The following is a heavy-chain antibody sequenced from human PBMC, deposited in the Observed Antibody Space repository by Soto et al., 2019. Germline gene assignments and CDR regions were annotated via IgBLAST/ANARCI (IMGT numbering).Heavy chain of an antibody. CDR3: ARGADIVVVVAENWFDP. CDR2: IYYSGST. CDR1: GGSISSGDYY. J-gene: IGHJ5*02. D-gene: IGHD2-15*01. Sequence: QVQLQESGPGLVKPSQTLSLTCTVSGGSISSGDYYWSWIRQPPGKGLEWIGYIYYSGSTYYNPSLKSRVTISVDTSKNQFSLKLSSVTAADTAVYYCARGADIVVVVAENWFDPWGQGTLVTVSS. V-gene: IGHV4-30-4*01.